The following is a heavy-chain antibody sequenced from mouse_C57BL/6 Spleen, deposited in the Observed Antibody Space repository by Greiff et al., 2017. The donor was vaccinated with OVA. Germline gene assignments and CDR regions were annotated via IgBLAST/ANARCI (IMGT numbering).Heavy chain of an antibody. CDR3: ARRGGLRRDWYFDV. V-gene: IGHV1-47*01. J-gene: IGHJ1*03. Sequence: VKLQESGAELVKPGASVKMSCKASGYTFTTYPIEWMKQNHGKSLEWIGNFHPYNDDTKYNEKFKGKATLTVEKSSSTVYLELSRLTSDDSAVYYCARRGGLRRDWYFDVWGTGTTVTVSS. CDR1: GYTFTTYP. D-gene: IGHD2-4*01. CDR2: FHPYNDDT.